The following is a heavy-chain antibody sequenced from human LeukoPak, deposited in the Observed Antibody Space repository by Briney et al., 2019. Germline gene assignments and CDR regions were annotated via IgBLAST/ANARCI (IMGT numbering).Heavy chain of an antibody. Sequence: SETLSLTCAVYGGSFSGYYWSWIRQPPGKGLEWIGEINHSGSTNYNPSLKSRVTISVDTSKNQFSLKLSSVTAADTAVYYCARGSSAVAYYYGSGSYSLFGYWGQGTLVTVFS. D-gene: IGHD3-10*01. CDR1: GGSFSGYY. V-gene: IGHV4-34*01. CDR3: ARGSSAVAYYYGSGSYSLFGY. CDR2: INHSGST. J-gene: IGHJ4*02.